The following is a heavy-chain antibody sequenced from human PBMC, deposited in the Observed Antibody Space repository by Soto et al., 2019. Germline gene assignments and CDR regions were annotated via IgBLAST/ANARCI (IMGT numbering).Heavy chain of an antibody. J-gene: IGHJ6*02. D-gene: IGHD6-13*01. Sequence: EVQLLESGGGLVQPGGSLRLSCAASGFTFSSDAMSWVRQAPGKGLQWVSVISGSGDSTSYEDSVRGPFTIASDNSKNTMYLQMNNLRAEDTAVYYFAKDRDVAAAGHNKFYDMDVWGQGTTVTVSS. V-gene: IGHV3-23*01. CDR3: AKDRDVAAAGHNKFYDMDV. CDR1: GFTFSSDA. CDR2: ISGSGDST.